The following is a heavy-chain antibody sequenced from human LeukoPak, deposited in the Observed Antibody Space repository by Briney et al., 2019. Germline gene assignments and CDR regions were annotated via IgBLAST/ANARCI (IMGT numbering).Heavy chain of an antibody. CDR3: ARGKYYDSSGYYFPAEYFQH. CDR1: GFTFSSYG. CDR2: ILHVGSNK. D-gene: IGHD3-22*01. V-gene: IGHV3-33*01. J-gene: IGHJ1*01. Sequence: GGSLRLSCAASGFTFSSYGMHWVRQAPGKGLEWVAVILHVGSNKYYADSVKGRFTISRDNSKNTLYLQMNSLRAEDTAVYYCARGKYYDSSGYYFPAEYFQHWGQGTLVTVSS.